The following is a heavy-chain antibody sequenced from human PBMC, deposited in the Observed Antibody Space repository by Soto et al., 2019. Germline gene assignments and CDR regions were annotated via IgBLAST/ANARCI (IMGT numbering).Heavy chain of an antibody. CDR2: IFYSGSS. D-gene: IGHD2-15*01. CDR1: GVSISTYY. Sequence: SETLSLTCTVSGVSISTYYWNWIRQPPGKGLEWIGYIFYSGSSNYNPSLKSRVTLSVDTSKNQFSLEVTSVTAVDTAVYYCARSSGFTNSWDYWGQGALVTVSS. CDR3: ARSSGFTNSWDY. J-gene: IGHJ4*02. V-gene: IGHV4-59*08.